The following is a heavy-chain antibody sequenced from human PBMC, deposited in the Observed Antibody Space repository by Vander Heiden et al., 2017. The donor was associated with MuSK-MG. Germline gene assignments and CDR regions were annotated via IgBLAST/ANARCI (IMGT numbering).Heavy chain of an antibody. CDR3: AAGVGMGAPTGDVGAFDI. Sequence: QVQLVESGGGVVEPGRSLRLPCAASGFHFSSYGMHWVRQAPGKGLEWVAVISYDGSNKYYADSLKGRFTISRDNSKNTLYLQMNSLRAEDTAVYYCAAGVGMGAPTGDVGAFDIWGQGTMVTVSS. J-gene: IGHJ3*02. V-gene: IGHV3-30*03. D-gene: IGHD1-26*01. CDR1: GFHFSSYG. CDR2: ISYDGSNK.